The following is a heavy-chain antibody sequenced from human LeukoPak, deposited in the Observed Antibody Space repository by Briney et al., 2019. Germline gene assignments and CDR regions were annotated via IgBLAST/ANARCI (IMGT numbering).Heavy chain of an antibody. CDR2: LNSDGSST. V-gene: IGHV3-74*01. CDR1: GFTFSSYW. Sequence: PGGSLRLSCAASGFTFSSYWMHWVRQAQGKGLVWVSCLNSDGSSTRYADSVRGRFTISRDNAKNTLYLQMNSLRAEDTAVYYCATGNYHAFDISGQGTMVTVSS. J-gene: IGHJ3*02. CDR3: ATGNYHAFDI. D-gene: IGHD1-7*01.